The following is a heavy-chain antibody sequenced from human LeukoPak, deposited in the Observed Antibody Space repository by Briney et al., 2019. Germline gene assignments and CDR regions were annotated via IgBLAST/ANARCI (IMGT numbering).Heavy chain of an antibody. CDR3: ARELPREVTLDY. V-gene: IGHV3-74*01. Sequence: GGSLRLSCVASEFNFFSYGMQWVRQAPGKGLVWVSRFFADGSTTSYADSVKGRFTISRDNAKNTLYLQMNSLRAEDTAVYYCARELPREVTLDYWGQGTLVTVSP. CDR2: FFADGSTT. CDR1: EFNFFSYG. J-gene: IGHJ4*01. D-gene: IGHD2-21*02.